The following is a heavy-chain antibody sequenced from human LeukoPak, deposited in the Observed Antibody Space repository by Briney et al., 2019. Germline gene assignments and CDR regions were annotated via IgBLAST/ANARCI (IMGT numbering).Heavy chain of an antibody. CDR2: ISAYYGNT. V-gene: IGHV1-18*04. J-gene: IGHJ4*02. CDR3: ARDPNAMVTSPFDY. CDR1: GYTFTGYY. Sequence: GASVKVSCKASGYTFTGYYMHWVRQAPGQGLEWMGWISAYYGNTTYAQKFQGRVTMTTDTSTSTAYMELRSLRSDDTAVYYCARDPNAMVTSPFDYWGQGTLVTVSS. D-gene: IGHD5-18*01.